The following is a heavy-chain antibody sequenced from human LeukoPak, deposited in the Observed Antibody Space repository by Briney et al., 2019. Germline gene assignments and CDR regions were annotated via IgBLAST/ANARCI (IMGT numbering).Heavy chain of an antibody. Sequence: PGGSLRLSCAASGFTFSGYTMNWVRQAPGKGLEWVSSISSSSSYVNYADSVKGRFTISRDNAKNSLYLQMNSLRAEDTAVYYWARDTGKAADYWGQGTLVTVSS. D-gene: IGHD6-25*01. CDR3: ARDTGKAADY. CDR2: ISSSSSYV. CDR1: GFTFSGYT. J-gene: IGHJ4*02. V-gene: IGHV3-21*01.